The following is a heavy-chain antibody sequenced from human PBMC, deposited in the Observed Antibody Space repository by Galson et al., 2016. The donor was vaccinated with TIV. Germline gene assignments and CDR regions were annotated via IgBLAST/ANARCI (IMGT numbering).Heavy chain of an antibody. D-gene: IGHD5-18*01. CDR3: ARGFNDGFDFYYGMDV. Sequence: SVKVSCKASGYPFTAYYIHWVRQAPGQGPEWMGWINPNGDDTNYAQRFQGRVSMTRDTSISTAYMELSRLRSDDTAVFFCARGFNDGFDFYYGMDVWGQGTTVTVSS. J-gene: IGHJ6*02. V-gene: IGHV1-2*02. CDR2: INPNGDDT. CDR1: GYPFTAYY.